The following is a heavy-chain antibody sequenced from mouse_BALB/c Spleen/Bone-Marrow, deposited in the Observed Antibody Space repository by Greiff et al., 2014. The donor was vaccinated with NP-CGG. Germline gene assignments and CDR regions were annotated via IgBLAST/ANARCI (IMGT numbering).Heavy chain of an antibody. CDR2: IDTSDSYT. CDR3: ARWGYFDV. V-gene: IGHV1-69*01. Sequence: QVQLQQPGAELVMPGASVKMSCKASGYTFTDYWIHWVKQRPGQGLEWIGAIDTSDSYTSYNQKFKGKATLTVDGSSSTAYMQLSRLTSEDSAVYYCARWGYFDVWGAGTTVTVSS. CDR1: GYTFTDYW. J-gene: IGHJ1*01.